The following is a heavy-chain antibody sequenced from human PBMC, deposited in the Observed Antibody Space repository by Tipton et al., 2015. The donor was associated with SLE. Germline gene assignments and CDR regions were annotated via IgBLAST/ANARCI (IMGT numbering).Heavy chain of an antibody. D-gene: IGHD3-9*01. Sequence: QLVQSGPEVKKPGASVKVSCKASGDTFTTYYMHWVRQAPGQGLEWMGLINPLDSSTSYAQKFQGRVSMTRDTSTSTVYMELSSLRSEDTAVYYCARKRHFDWFDYWGQGTLVTVSS. CDR3: ARKRHFDWFDY. V-gene: IGHV1-46*01. CDR1: GDTFTTYY. CDR2: INPLDSST. J-gene: IGHJ4*02.